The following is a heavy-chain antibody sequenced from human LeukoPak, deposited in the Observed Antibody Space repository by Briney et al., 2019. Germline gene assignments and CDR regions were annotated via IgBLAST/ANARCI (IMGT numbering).Heavy chain of an antibody. CDR3: ARESLWGGWFDP. CDR1: GYTFTSDG. J-gene: IGHJ5*02. Sequence: ASVKVSCKASGYTFTSDGISWVRQAPGQGLEWMGWISAYNGNTNYAQKLQGRVTMTTDTSTSTAYMELRSLRSDDTAVYYRARESLWGGWFDPWGQGTLVTVSS. V-gene: IGHV1-18*01. D-gene: IGHD3-10*01. CDR2: ISAYNGNT.